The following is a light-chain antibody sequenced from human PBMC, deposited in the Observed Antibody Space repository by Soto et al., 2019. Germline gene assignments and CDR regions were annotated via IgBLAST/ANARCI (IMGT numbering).Light chain of an antibody. CDR3: TSYSSSSTFYV. Sequence: QSVLTQPASVSGSPGQSITISCTGTSSDIGGYYYVSWYQHRPGEAPKLIIYQVTNRPSGVSHRFSGSKSGNTASLTISGLQAEDEADYYCTSYSSSSTFYVFGTGTKVTVL. V-gene: IGLV2-14*01. CDR1: SSDIGGYYY. J-gene: IGLJ1*01. CDR2: QVT.